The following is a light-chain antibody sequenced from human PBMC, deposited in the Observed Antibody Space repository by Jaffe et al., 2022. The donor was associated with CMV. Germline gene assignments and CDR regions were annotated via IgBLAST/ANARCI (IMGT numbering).Light chain of an antibody. CDR3: QQRTNWPPTWT. CDR1: QSVSSY. V-gene: IGKV3-11*01. CDR2: DAS. J-gene: IGKJ1*01. Sequence: EIVLTQSPATLSLSPGERATLSCRASQSVSSYLAWYQQKPGQAPRLLISDASNRATGIPARFSASGSGTDFTLTISSLEPEDFAVYYCQQRTNWPPTWTFGQGTKVEIK.